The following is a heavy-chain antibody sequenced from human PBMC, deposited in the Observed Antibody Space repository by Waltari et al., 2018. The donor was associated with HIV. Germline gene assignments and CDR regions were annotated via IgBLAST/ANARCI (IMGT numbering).Heavy chain of an antibody. V-gene: IGHV1-69*01. CDR3: ARDKAHNDVWSGYVS. CDR1: GGTVRSYP. CDR2: IIPLFGTV. D-gene: IGHD3-3*01. J-gene: IGHJ5*02. Sequence: QVQLVQSGAAVKKPGSSVKVPCKSSGGTVRSYPVSWVRQAPGQGLEGIGGIIPLFGTVHYAQKFQGRVTITADGSTSTVYMELSSLRSEDTAVYYCARDKAHNDVWSGYVSWGQGTLVTVSS.